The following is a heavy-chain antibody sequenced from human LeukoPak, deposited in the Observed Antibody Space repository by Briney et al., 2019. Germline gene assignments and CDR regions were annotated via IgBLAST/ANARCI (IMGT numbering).Heavy chain of an antibody. V-gene: IGHV3-21*04. CDR1: GFTFSSYS. CDR3: AKDMYSSSSSHLDY. D-gene: IGHD6-6*01. Sequence: KPGGSLRLSCAASGFTFSSYSMNWVRQAPGKGLEWVSSISSSSSYIYYADSVKGRFTISRDNSKYSLYLQMNSLRTEDTALYYCAKDMYSSSSSHLDYWGQGTLVTVSS. J-gene: IGHJ4*02. CDR2: ISSSSSYI.